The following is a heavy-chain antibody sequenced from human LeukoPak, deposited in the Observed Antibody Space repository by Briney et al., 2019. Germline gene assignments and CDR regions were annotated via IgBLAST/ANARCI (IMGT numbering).Heavy chain of an antibody. V-gene: IGHV1-46*01. Sequence: GASVKVSCKTSGYTFINYYMHWVRQAPGQGLEWMGIINPSGGRTTYAQKLQGRVTMTRDMSTSTVYMELSSLRSEDTAVYYCARNVGTGAKDYWGQGTLVTVSS. CDR1: GYTFINYY. J-gene: IGHJ4*02. CDR3: ARNVGTGAKDY. CDR2: INPSGGRT. D-gene: IGHD2-8*02.